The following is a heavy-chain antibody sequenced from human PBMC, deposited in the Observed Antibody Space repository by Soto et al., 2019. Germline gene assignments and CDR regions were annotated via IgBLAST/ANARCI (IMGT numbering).Heavy chain of an antibody. J-gene: IGHJ6*02. CDR3: ARGDSTDCSNGVCSFFYNHDMDV. CDR2: INPKSGGT. V-gene: IGHV1-2*04. Sequence: GASVKVSCKASGYSFTDYHIHWVRQAPGQGLEWLGRINPKSGGTSTAQKFQGWVTMTTDTSISTASMELTRLTSDDTAIYYCARGDSTDCSNGVCSFFYNHDMDVWGQGSTVTVSS. D-gene: IGHD2-8*01. CDR1: GYSFTDYH.